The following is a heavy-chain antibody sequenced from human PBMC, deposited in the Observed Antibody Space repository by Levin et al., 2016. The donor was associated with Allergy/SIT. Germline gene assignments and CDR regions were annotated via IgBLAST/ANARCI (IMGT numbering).Heavy chain of an antibody. CDR3: ARDEAVAGIWFDY. J-gene: IGHJ4*02. D-gene: IGHD6-19*01. Sequence: SETLSLTCTVSGGSISSYYWSWIRQPPGKGLEWIGSIYYSGSTYYNPSLKSRVTISVDTSKNQFSLKLSSVTAADTAVYYCARDEAVAGIWFDYWGQGTLVTVSS. CDR2: IYYSGST. V-gene: IGHV4-59*05. CDR1: GGSISSYY.